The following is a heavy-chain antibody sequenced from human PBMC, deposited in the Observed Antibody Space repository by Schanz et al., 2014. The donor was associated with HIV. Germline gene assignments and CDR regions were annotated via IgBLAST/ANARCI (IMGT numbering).Heavy chain of an antibody. CDR1: GGSFRGYY. CDR2: VRHTGGT. J-gene: IGHJ5*02. CDR3: ARTDCSTSTSCYGSEDWFDP. V-gene: IGHV4-34*01. Sequence: QVQLQQWGAGLLKPSETLSLTCAVYGGSFRGYYWTWIRQFPGMGLEWIGKVRHTGGTNYNPSLKSRVTRSVDTSKNQISLKLTSVTAADTAVYYCARTDCSTSTSCYGSEDWFDPWGQGTLVTVSS. D-gene: IGHD2-2*01.